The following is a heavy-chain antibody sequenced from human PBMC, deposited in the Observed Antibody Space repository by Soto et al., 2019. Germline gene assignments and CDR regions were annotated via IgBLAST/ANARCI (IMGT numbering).Heavy chain of an antibody. CDR3: ARGNDFDY. CDR2: IDYSGTT. V-gene: IGHV4-28*03. J-gene: IGHJ4*02. Sequence: SETTTLTCAVSGYSISSSNWWGWIRQPPGNGLERIGYIDYSGTTYYNPSLKSRVTMSVDTSKNQFYLMLTSVTAADTAVYYCARGNDFDYWGQGTLVT. D-gene: IGHD1-1*01. CDR1: GYSISSSNW.